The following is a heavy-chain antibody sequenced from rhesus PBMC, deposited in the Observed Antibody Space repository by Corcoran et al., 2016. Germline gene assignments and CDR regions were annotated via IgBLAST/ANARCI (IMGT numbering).Heavy chain of an antibody. Sequence: QVQLQESGPGLAKPSETLSLTCAVSGGSISDGYYWSWIRQPPGKGLEWIGYIYGNGRVTNYNPSLKSRVTISIDTSKNQFSLKLSSVTAADTAVYYCARAHESWGQGVLVTVSS. CDR1: GGSISDGYY. CDR2: IYGNGRVT. CDR3: ARAHES. V-gene: IGHV4-106*01. D-gene: IGHD3S6*01. J-gene: IGHJ4*01.